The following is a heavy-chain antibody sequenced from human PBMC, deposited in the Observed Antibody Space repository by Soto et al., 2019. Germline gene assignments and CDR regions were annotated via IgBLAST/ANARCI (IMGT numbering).Heavy chain of an antibody. J-gene: IGHJ4*02. D-gene: IGHD5-18*01. CDR3: ARDSGYSYGPLDY. Sequence: EVQLVEYGGGLGQPGGSLRLSCAASGFTFSSYSMNWVRQAPGKGLEWVSYISSSSSTIYYADSVKGRFTISRDNAKNSLYLQMNSLRAEDTAVYYCARDSGYSYGPLDYWGQGTLVTVSS. V-gene: IGHV3-48*01. CDR2: ISSSSSTI. CDR1: GFTFSSYS.